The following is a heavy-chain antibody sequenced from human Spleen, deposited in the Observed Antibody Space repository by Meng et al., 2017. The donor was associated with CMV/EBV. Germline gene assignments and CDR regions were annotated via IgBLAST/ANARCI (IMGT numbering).Heavy chain of an antibody. CDR1: GYSISSGYS. J-gene: IGHJ4*02. V-gene: IGHV4-38-2*02. Sequence: GSLRLSCTVSGYSISSGYSWGCIRQSPGKGLEWIGNIYHSGSTYYNPSLKSRVSISGDTSKNQFSLRLSSVTAADTAVYYCARGVRSVTDYFDYWGQGTLVTVSS. CDR3: ARGVRSVTDYFDY. D-gene: IGHD3-10*01. CDR2: IYHSGST.